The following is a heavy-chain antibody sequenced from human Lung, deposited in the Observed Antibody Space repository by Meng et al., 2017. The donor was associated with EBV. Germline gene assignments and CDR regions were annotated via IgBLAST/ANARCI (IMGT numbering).Heavy chain of an antibody. J-gene: IGHJ4*02. CDR1: GDSVSSNSAA. CDR3: ARSGSSGWIDY. D-gene: IGHD6-19*01. CDR2: TYYRSKWYN. V-gene: IGHV6-1*01. Sequence: QGQLQRSCPGLVHPPQTLHLTCAISGDSVSSNSAAWNWITHSPSRGLEWLGRTYYRSKWYNGYAVSVKSRIPINPDTSKNQFSLQLNSVTPEDTAMYYCARSGSSGWIDYWGQGTLVTVSS.